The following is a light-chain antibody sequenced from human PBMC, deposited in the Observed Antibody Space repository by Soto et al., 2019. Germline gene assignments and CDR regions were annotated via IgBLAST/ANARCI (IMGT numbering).Light chain of an antibody. CDR2: FVS. CDR3: MQALQTRT. Sequence: DIVMTQSPLSLSVTPGEPASISCRSSQSLLHSNGYNYLDWYLQKPGQSPQLLIYFVSNRASGVPDRFSGSGSGTDFTLKISRVEPEDVGVYYCMQALQTRTLGQGTKVDIK. CDR1: QSLLHSNGYNY. V-gene: IGKV2-28*01. J-gene: IGKJ1*01.